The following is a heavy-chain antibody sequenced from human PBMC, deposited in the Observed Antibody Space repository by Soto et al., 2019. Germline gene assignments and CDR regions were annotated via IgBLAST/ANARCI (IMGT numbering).Heavy chain of an antibody. Sequence: ASVKVSCKASGYTFTSYAMHWVRQAPGQRLEWMGWINAGNGNTKYSQKFQGRVTITRDTSAGTAYMELSSLRSEDTAVYYCASGLVGDGPAAVSFAPWSQGTLVTVSS. CDR2: INAGNGNT. CDR3: ASGLVGDGPAAVSFAP. D-gene: IGHD2-2*01. CDR1: GYTFTSYA. V-gene: IGHV1-3*01. J-gene: IGHJ5*02.